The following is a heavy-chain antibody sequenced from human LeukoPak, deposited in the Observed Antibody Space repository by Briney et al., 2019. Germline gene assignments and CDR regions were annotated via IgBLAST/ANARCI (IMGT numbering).Heavy chain of an antibody. D-gene: IGHD6-6*01. J-gene: IGHJ4*02. CDR1: GFTFRTYS. CDR2: VSADGRTQ. CDR3: ARAPSIAARPFDY. Sequence: PGGSLRLSCAASGFTFRTYSIHWVRQAPGKGLEWVTVVSADGRTQLYSDSVKGRFTISRDNSKNTLYLQMNSLRAEDTAVYYCARAPSIAARPFDYWGQGTLVTVSS. V-gene: IGHV3-30*03.